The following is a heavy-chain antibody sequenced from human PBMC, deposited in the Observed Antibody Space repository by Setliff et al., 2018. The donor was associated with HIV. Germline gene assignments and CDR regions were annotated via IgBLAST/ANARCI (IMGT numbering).Heavy chain of an antibody. D-gene: IGHD3-22*01. V-gene: IGHV4-4*02. J-gene: IGHJ4*02. CDR2: INHSRRT. Sequence: GSLRLSCAASGFTFSNAWMSWVRQAPGKGLEWVGEINHSRRTKYNPSLKSRVTISVDTSKNQLSLKLTSVTAADTAVYYCAREGYYYASSGYYPYYFDHWGQGILVTVAS. CDR3: AREGYYYASSGYYPYYFDH. CDR1: GFTFSNAW.